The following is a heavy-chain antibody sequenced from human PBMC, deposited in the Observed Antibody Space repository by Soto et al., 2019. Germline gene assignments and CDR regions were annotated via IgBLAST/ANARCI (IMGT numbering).Heavy chain of an antibody. Sequence: EVPLVESGGVLVQPGGSLRLCCVASGFTFRSSWMHWVRQAPGKGLVWVSRINSDATTKNYADYVQGRCTIARDNAENTLYLQMDSLTAEDTAVYYCARGPTGWYGYDYWGQGTLVTVSS. CDR3: ARGPTGWYGYDY. D-gene: IGHD6-19*01. CDR2: INSDATTK. J-gene: IGHJ4*02. V-gene: IGHV3-74*01. CDR1: GFTFRSSW.